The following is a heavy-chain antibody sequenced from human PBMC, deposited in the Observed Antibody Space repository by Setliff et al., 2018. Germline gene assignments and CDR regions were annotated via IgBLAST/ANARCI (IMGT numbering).Heavy chain of an antibody. J-gene: IGHJ6*02. D-gene: IGHD5-12*01. Sequence: GESLKISCKGSGYSFSNFWIGWVRQMPGKGLEWMGIIYPGDSHTRYSPSFQGQVTMSADKSINTAYLQWSSLKASDTAIYYCARRDGYNVDDYYYGMDVWGQGTTVTVSS. CDR1: GYSFSNFW. CDR3: ARRDGYNVDDYYYGMDV. V-gene: IGHV5-51*01. CDR2: IYPGDSHT.